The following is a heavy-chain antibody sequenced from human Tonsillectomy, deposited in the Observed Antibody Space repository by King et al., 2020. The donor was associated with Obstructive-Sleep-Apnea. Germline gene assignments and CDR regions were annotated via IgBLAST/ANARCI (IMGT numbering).Heavy chain of an antibody. D-gene: IGHD6-13*01. CDR1: GFTFSSYD. CDR3: ARGMLDVAAAGWFDP. J-gene: IGHJ5*02. Sequence: DVQLVESGGGLVQPGGSLRLSCAASGFTFSSYDMHWVRQATGKGLEWVSAIGTAGDTYYPGSVKGRFTISRENAKNSLYLQMNSLRAGDTAVYYCARGMLDVAAAGWFDPWGQGTLVTVSS. V-gene: IGHV3-13*01. CDR2: IGTAGDT.